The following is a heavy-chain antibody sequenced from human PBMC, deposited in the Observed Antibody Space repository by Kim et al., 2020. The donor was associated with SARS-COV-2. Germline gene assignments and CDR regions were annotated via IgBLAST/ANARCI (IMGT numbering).Heavy chain of an antibody. CDR2: INPSGGST. Sequence: ASVKVSCKASGYTFTSYYMHWVRQAPGQGLEWMGIINPSGGSTSYAQKFQGRVTMTRDTSTSTVYMELSSLRSEDTAVYYCARDLLRSVAATPFDPWGQGTLVTISS. CDR3: ARDLLRSVAATPFDP. CDR1: GYTFTSYY. D-gene: IGHD2-15*01. V-gene: IGHV1-46*01. J-gene: IGHJ5*02.